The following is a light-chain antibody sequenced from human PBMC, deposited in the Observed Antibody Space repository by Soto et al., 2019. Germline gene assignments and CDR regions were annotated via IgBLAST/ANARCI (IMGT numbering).Light chain of an antibody. V-gene: IGKV1-5*01. CDR1: QIITTW. Sequence: DIQMTQSPSTLSASVGDRVVITCRASQIITTWLAWYQQKPGKAPKLLIYDASSLESGVPSRFSGSGSGTEFTLTISSLQPDDFATYYCQQYNSYLYTFGQGTKVDIK. CDR3: QQYNSYLYT. J-gene: IGKJ2*01. CDR2: DAS.